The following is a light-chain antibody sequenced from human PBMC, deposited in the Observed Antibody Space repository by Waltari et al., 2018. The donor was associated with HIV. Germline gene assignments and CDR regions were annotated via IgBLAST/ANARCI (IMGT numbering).Light chain of an antibody. CDR3: CSDAGSYTMV. V-gene: IGLV2-11*01. CDR2: GVI. J-gene: IGLJ2*01. Sequence: QSALTPPRSVSGSPGQSVPLSCTGSVTDVGGYNFFPWYQHHPGKAPKVIIHGVIERPSGVPDRVSGSKSGNTASLTSSGLQAEDDADYYCCSDAGSYTMVFGGGTKLTVL. CDR1: VTDVGGYNF.